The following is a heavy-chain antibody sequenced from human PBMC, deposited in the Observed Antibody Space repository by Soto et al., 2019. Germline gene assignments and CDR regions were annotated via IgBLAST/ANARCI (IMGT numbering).Heavy chain of an antibody. J-gene: IGHJ6*02. Sequence: SETLFLTCAVYGGSFSGYYWSWIRQPPRKGLEWIGEINHSGSTNYNPSLKSRVTISVDTSKNQFSLKLSSVTAADTAVYYCARTLWFGELYYGMDVWGQGTTVTVSS. V-gene: IGHV4-34*01. D-gene: IGHD3-10*01. CDR3: ARTLWFGELYYGMDV. CDR1: GGSFSGYY. CDR2: INHSGST.